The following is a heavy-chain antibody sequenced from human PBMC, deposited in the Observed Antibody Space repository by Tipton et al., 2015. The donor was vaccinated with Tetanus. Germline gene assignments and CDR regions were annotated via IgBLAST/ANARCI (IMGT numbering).Heavy chain of an antibody. V-gene: IGHV4-39*01. CDR2: IHFEGST. CDR3: ARHLNGYWFDP. J-gene: IGHJ5*02. Sequence: TLSLTCTVSGDSIRDKKYYWGWIRQPPGKGLEWIASIHFEGSTYYSPSLRSRVTIAEDTAQNLFSLRLTSVTATDTAVCYCARHLNGYWFDPWGQGALVTVSS. CDR1: GDSIRDKKYY. D-gene: IGHD4-17*01.